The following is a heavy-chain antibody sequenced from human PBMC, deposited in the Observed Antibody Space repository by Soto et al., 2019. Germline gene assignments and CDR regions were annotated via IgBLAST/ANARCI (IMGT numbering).Heavy chain of an antibody. CDR2: MNPNSGNT. D-gene: IGHD2-2*01. CDR3: ARGVLSSSTSEYYYYMDV. V-gene: IGHV1-8*01. Sequence: QVQLVQSGAEVKKPGASVKVSCKASGYTFTSYDINWVRQATGQGLEWMGWMNPNSGNTGYAQKFQGRVTITRNTSISTAYMELSSLRSEDTAVYYCARGVLSSSTSEYYYYMDVWGKGTTVTVSS. J-gene: IGHJ6*03. CDR1: GYTFTSYD.